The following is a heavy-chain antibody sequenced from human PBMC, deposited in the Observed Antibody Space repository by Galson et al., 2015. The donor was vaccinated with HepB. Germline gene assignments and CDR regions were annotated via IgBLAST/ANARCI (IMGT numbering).Heavy chain of an antibody. V-gene: IGHV3-23*01. Sequence: SLRLSCAASGFTFSSYGMIWVRQAPGKGLEWVSTISGSAVNTYYADSVKGRFTVSRDNSENSLYLQMNSLRAEDTAVYYCATDIQTTFYYTSYIHVWGNGTTVTVSS. D-gene: IGHD2-2*02. CDR1: GFTFSSYG. CDR2: ISGSAVNT. CDR3: ATDIQTTFYYTSYIHV. J-gene: IGHJ6*03.